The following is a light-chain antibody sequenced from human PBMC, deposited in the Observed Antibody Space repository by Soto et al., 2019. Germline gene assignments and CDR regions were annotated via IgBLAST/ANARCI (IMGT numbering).Light chain of an antibody. CDR1: QGIGNA. V-gene: IGKV1-17*01. CDR2: SAS. J-gene: IGKJ3*01. Sequence: DIQMTQSPSSLSASVGDRVTITCRAGQGIGNALGWYRQKPGKAPERLIYSASTLEGGVPSRFSVSGSGTDFTLAISSLQPEDFATYYYLQHSSYPFTFGPGTRVDIE. CDR3: LQHSSYPFT.